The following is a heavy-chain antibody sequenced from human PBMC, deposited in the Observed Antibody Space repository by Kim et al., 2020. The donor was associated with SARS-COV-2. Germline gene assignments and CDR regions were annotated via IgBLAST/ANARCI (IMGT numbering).Heavy chain of an antibody. Sequence: IYYADSVKGRITICRDNAKNSLYLQMNSLRAEDTAVYYCARGQQWLAMGDWGQGTLVTVSS. D-gene: IGHD6-19*01. V-gene: IGHV3-21*01. J-gene: IGHJ4*02. CDR2: I. CDR3: ARGQQWLAMGD.